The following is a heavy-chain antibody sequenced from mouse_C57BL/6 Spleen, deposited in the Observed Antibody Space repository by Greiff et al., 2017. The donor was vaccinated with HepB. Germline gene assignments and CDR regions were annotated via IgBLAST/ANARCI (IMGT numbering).Heavy chain of an antibody. J-gene: IGHJ3*01. Sequence: EVQLVESGGGLVKPGGSLKLSCAASGFTFSSYAMSWVRQTPEKRLEWVATISDGGSYTYYPDNVKGRFTISRDNAKNNLYLQMSHLKSEDTAMYYCARGSYEAWFAYWGQGTLVTVSA. CDR1: GFTFSSYA. CDR2: ISDGGSYT. D-gene: IGHD1-1*01. V-gene: IGHV5-4*01. CDR3: ARGSYEAWFAY.